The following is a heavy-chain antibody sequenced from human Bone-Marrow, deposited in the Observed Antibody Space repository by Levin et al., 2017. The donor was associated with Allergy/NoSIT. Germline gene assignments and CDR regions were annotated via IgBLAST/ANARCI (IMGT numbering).Heavy chain of an antibody. J-gene: IGHJ4*02. D-gene: IGHD4-23*01. Sequence: GESLKISCAASGFTVTNAWMHWVRQAPGKGLEWVGRIKRKTDGGTTAYAAPVRGRFTISTDDSENTVSLQMGNLKTDDTAVYYCATEDYGGNWGQGTLVTVSS. CDR1: GFTVTNAW. CDR3: ATEDYGGN. V-gene: IGHV3-15*01. CDR2: IKRKTDGGTT.